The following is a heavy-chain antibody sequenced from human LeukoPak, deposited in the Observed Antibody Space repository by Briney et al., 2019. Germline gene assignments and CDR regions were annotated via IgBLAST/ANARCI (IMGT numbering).Heavy chain of an antibody. J-gene: IGHJ4*02. Sequence: PRASVKVSCKASGYTFTNYGISWVRQAPGQGLEWMGWISIYNGHTNYAQKLQGRVTMTTDTSTSTAYMDLRSLKSDDTAVYYCARVGYYDSSGYYEATELFDYWGQGTLVTVSS. CDR1: GYTFTNYG. V-gene: IGHV1-18*01. D-gene: IGHD3-22*01. CDR3: ARVGYYDSSGYYEATELFDY. CDR2: ISIYNGHT.